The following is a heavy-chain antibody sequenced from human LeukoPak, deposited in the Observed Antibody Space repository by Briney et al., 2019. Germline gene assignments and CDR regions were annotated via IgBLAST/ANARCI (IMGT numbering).Heavy chain of an antibody. CDR1: GDSINNNNYY. CDR2: IYYNGRT. Sequence: PSETLSLTCTVSGDSINNNNYYWGWIRQPPGKGLEWIGNIYYNGRTYYSPSLKSRGTISVDTSNNQFSLKLSSVTAADTAVYYCARERDSGSYYGSLGYWGQGTLVTVSS. J-gene: IGHJ4*02. V-gene: IGHV4-39*02. D-gene: IGHD1-26*01. CDR3: ARERDSGSYYGSLGY.